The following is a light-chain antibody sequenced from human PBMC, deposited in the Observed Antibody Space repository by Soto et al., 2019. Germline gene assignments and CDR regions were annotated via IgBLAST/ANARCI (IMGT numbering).Light chain of an antibody. CDR2: DAS. CDR1: QSVSGD. Sequence: IALTQSPAPRSLSPGERATLSCMASQSVSGDLAWYHHKPGQAPRLLIYDASTRALDTPARFAGSGAGTEFTLTICILQSEDFAVYFCQEDNNWPITFGQGTRPEI. CDR3: QEDNNWPIT. V-gene: IGKV3-15*01. J-gene: IGKJ5*01.